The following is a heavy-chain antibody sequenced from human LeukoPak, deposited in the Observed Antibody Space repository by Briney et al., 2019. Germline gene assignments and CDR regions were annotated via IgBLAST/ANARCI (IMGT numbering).Heavy chain of an antibody. V-gene: IGHV1-3*01. CDR1: GYTFTSYA. J-gene: IGHJ6*02. D-gene: IGHD3-9*01. Sequence: GASVKVSCKASGYTFTSYAMDWVRQAPGQRLEWMGWINAGNGNTKYSQKFQGRVTITRDTSASTACMELSSLRSEDTAVYYCARSEDLDWLSSYYYYGMDVWGQGTTVTVSS. CDR2: INAGNGNT. CDR3: ARSEDLDWLSSYYYYGMDV.